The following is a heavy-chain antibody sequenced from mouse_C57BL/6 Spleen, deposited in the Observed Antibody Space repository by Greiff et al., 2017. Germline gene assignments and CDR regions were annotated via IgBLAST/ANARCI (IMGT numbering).Heavy chain of an antibody. CDR2: IYPGDGDT. CDR3: ARSVYGSSPYYYAMDY. V-gene: IGHV1-82*01. Sequence: LVEPGASVKISCKASGYAFSSSWMNWVKQRPGKGLEWIGRIYPGDGDTNYNGKFKGKATLTADKSSSTAYMQLSSLTSEDSAVYFCARSVYGSSPYYYAMDYWGQGTSVTVSS. D-gene: IGHD1-1*01. CDR1: GYAFSSSW. J-gene: IGHJ4*01.